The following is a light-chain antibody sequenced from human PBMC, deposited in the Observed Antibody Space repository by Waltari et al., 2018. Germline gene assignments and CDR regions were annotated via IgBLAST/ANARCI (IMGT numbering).Light chain of an antibody. J-gene: IGKJ1*01. Sequence: DIQMTQSPSTLSASVGDRVTITCRASKSISSWLAWYQQKPGKAPKLLIYKASSLESGVPSRFSGSGSGTEVTLTSSSLQPDDFATYYCQQYNSFWTFGQGTKVEIK. CDR1: KSISSW. V-gene: IGKV1-5*03. CDR2: KAS. CDR3: QQYNSFWT.